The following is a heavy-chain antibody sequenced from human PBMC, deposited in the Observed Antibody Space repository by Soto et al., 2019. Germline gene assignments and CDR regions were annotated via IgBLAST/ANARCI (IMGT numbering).Heavy chain of an antibody. V-gene: IGHV4-61*01. J-gene: IGHJ5*02. CDR2: IYYSGST. CDR3: ARGENIRAPDGYDSSGSGNWFDP. CDR1: GGSVSSGSYY. D-gene: IGHD3-22*01. Sequence: PSETLSLTCTVSGGSVSSGSYYWSWIRQPPGKGLEWIGYIYYSGSTNYNPSLKSRVTISVDTSKNQFSLKLSSVTAADTAVYYCARGENIRAPDGYDSSGSGNWFDPWGQGTLVTVSS.